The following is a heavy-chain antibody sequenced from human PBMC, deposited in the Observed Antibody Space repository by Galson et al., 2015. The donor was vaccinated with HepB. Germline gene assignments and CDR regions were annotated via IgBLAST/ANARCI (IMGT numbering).Heavy chain of an antibody. V-gene: IGHV3-21*01. CDR3: ARVFESPTARLRYGMDV. J-gene: IGHJ6*02. D-gene: IGHD1-1*01. Sequence: SLRLSCAASGFTFSNYNMNWVRQAPGQGLEWVSSIRGSSSYIYYADSVKGRFTISRDNAKNSLYLQMNSLRAEDTAVYYCARVFESPTARLRYGMDVWGQGTTVTVSS. CDR1: GFTFSNYN. CDR2: IRGSSSYI.